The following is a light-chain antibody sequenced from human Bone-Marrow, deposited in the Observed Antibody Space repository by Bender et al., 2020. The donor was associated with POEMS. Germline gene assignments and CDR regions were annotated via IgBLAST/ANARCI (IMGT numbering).Light chain of an antibody. CDR3: CSYSDGVV. CDR1: SSDFGYYNL. Sequence: QSALTQPASVSGSPKQSITISCTGTSSDFGYYNLVSWYQQHPGKAPKLLIYEGNKRPSWVSNRFSGSTSGNTASLTISGLQAEDEADYYCCSYSDGVVFGGGTKLTVL. V-gene: IGLV2-23*01. J-gene: IGLJ2*01. CDR2: EGN.